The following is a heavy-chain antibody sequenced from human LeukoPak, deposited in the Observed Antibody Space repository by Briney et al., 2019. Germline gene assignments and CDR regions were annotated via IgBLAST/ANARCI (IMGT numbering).Heavy chain of an antibody. CDR2: IQPSESST. CDR3: DTRAH. CDR1: GYSFTSQD. J-gene: IGHJ4*01. D-gene: IGHD3-9*01. Sequence: PGESLKISCKASGYSFTSQDINWMRQMPGKGLEWMGKIQPSESSTDYIPPFQGHVTFPVDKSITTAYLHWSSLEASDTAMYYCDTRAHWGHGTLLTVSS. V-gene: IGHV5-10-1*01.